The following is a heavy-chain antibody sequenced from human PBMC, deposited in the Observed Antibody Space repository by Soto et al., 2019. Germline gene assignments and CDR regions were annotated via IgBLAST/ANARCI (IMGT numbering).Heavy chain of an antibody. CDR1: GFTFSSYA. V-gene: IGHV3-23*01. CDR3: AKYYDILTGYYYFDY. Sequence: GGSLRLSCAASGFTFSSYAMSWVRQAPGKGLEWVSAISGSGGSTYCADSVKGRFTISRDNSKNTLYLQMNSLRAEDTAVYYCAKYYDILTGYYYFDYWGQGTLVTVS. D-gene: IGHD3-9*01. CDR2: ISGSGGST. J-gene: IGHJ4*02.